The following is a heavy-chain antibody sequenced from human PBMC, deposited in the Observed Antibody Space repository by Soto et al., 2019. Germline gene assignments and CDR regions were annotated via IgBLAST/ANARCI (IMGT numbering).Heavy chain of an antibody. D-gene: IGHD6-19*01. CDR3: ARGLYSGWYSFDY. Sequence: GGSLRLSCAASGFTFRNAWVSGVRKAPGKGLEWVANIKQDGSEKYYVDSVKGRFTISRDNAKNSLYLQMNSLRAEDTAVYYCARGLYSGWYSFDYWGQGTLVTVSS. CDR1: GFTFRNAW. CDR2: IKQDGSEK. V-gene: IGHV3-7*03. J-gene: IGHJ4*02.